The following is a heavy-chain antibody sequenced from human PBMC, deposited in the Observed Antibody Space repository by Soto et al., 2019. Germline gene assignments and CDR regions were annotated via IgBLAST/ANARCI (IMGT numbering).Heavy chain of an antibody. D-gene: IGHD3-10*01. Sequence: QVQLVESGGGVVQPGRSLRLSCAASGFTFSSYAMHWVRQAPGKGLEWVAVISYDGSNKYYADSVKGRFTISRDNSKNTXXLQMNSLRAEDTAVYYCASHQLWFGETYYYYGMDVWGQGTTVTVSS. CDR1: GFTFSSYA. V-gene: IGHV3-30-3*01. CDR2: ISYDGSNK. CDR3: ASHQLWFGETYYYYGMDV. J-gene: IGHJ6*02.